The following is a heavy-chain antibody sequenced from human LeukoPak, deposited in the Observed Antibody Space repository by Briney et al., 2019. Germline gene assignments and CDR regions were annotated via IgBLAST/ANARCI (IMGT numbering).Heavy chain of an antibody. CDR1: GGSISSYY. V-gene: IGHV4-59*01. D-gene: IGHD3-22*01. CDR2: IYYSGST. CDR3: ARDYVVTDSSGYPSYYYYYYMDV. Sequence: SETLSLTCTVSGGSISSYYWSWIRQPPGKGLEWIGYIYYSGSTNYNPSLKSRVTISVDTSKNQFSLKLSSATAADTAVYYCARDYVVTDSSGYPSYYYYYYMDVWGKGTTVTVSS. J-gene: IGHJ6*03.